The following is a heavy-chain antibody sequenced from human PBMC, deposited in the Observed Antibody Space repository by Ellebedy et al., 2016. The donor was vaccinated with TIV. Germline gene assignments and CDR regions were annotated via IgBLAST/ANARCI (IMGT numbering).Heavy chain of an antibody. J-gene: IGHJ4*02. Sequence: PGGSLRLSCAVSGFTFSTYVIHWVRQAPGKGLEWVALISFDGSNKYYADSVKGRFTISRDNSKNTLWLQMYSLRAEDTAVYYCAKELVSRDSLSLDYWGLGTLVTVTS. CDR2: ISFDGSNK. D-gene: IGHD3-9*01. V-gene: IGHV3-30-3*02. CDR3: AKELVSRDSLSLDY. CDR1: GFTFSTYV.